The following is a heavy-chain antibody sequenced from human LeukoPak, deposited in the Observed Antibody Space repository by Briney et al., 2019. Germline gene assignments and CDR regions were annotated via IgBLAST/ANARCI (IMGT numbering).Heavy chain of an antibody. CDR2: IYYSGST. CDR1: GGSISSSSYY. D-gene: IGHD5-24*01. J-gene: IGHJ5*02. CDR3: ASEMATIIGYNWFDP. V-gene: IGHV4-39*01. Sequence: PSETLSLTCTVSGGSISSSSYYWGWIRQPPGKGLEWIGSIYYSGSTYYNPSLKSRVTISVDTSKNQFSLKLSSVTAADTAVYYCASEMATIIGYNWFDPWGQGTLVTVSS.